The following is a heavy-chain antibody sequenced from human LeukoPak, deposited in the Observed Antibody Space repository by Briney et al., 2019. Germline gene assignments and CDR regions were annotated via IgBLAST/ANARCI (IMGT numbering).Heavy chain of an antibody. D-gene: IGHD6-19*01. CDR1: GFTFSSYW. V-gene: IGHV3-74*01. Sequence: GGSLGLSCAASGFTFSSYWMHWVRQAPGKGLVWVSRINSDGSSTSYADSVKGRFTISRDNAKNTLYLQMYSLRAEDTAVYYCARDQSSGWYAPYYHYYYGMDVWGQGTTVTVSS. CDR3: ARDQSSGWYAPYYHYYYGMDV. CDR2: INSDGSST. J-gene: IGHJ6*02.